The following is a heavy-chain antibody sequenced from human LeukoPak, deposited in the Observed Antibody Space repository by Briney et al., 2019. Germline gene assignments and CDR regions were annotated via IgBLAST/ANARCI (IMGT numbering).Heavy chain of an antibody. CDR2: IYYSGST. V-gene: IGHV4-59*01. CDR3: ARALPYDILTGYYPFDY. Sequence: SETLSLTCTVSGGSISSYYWSWIRQPPGKGLEWIGYIYYSGSTNYNPSLKSRVTISVDTSKNQFSLKLSSVTAADTAVYYCARALPYDILTGYYPFDYWGQGTLVTVSS. D-gene: IGHD3-9*01. J-gene: IGHJ4*02. CDR1: GGSISSYY.